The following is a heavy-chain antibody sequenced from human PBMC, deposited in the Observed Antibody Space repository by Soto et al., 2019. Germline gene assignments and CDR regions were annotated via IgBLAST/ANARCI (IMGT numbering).Heavy chain of an antibody. J-gene: IGHJ4*02. Sequence: SETLSVTCNVSGVSISDTSYYWGWIRQPPGKGLEWIGTIYFSGTTFYNPSLKSRLTISVDTSKNQFSLRLSSVTAADTAVYYCARHGSHWGQGTLVTVSS. CDR2: IYFSGTT. CDR1: GVSISDTSYY. CDR3: ARHGSH. V-gene: IGHV4-39*01.